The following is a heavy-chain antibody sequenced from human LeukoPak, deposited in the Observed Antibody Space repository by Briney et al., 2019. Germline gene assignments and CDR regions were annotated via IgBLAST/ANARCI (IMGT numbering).Heavy chain of an antibody. J-gene: IGHJ2*01. CDR2: IYTSGST. CDR3: ARGSSSWFDWYFDL. V-gene: IGHV4-4*07. CDR1: GGSISSYY. D-gene: IGHD6-13*01. Sequence: SETLSLTCTVSGGSISSYYWSWIRQPAGKGLEWIGRIYTSGSTNYNPSLKSRVTMSVDASKNQFSLELSSVTAADTAVYYCARGSSSWFDWYFDLWGSGTLVTVSS.